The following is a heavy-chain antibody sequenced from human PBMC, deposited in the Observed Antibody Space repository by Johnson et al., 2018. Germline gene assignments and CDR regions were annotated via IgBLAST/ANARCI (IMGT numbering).Heavy chain of an antibody. V-gene: IGHV3-13*01. J-gene: IGHJ3*01. CDR2: IGTAGDT. CDR3: ARGKGTTVTTNCAFDL. D-gene: IGHD4-17*01. Sequence: EVQLLESGGGLVQPGGSLRLSCAASGFTFSSYDMHWVRQVTGKGLEWVSAIGTAGDTYYPGSVKGRFTISRENAKNSLYLQMNSLRAGDTAVYYCARGKGTTVTTNCAFDLWGQGTMGTVSS. CDR1: GFTFSSYD.